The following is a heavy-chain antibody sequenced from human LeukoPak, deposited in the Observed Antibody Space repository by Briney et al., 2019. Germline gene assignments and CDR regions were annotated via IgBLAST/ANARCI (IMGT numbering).Heavy chain of an antibody. CDR1: GGTFSSYA. CDR2: IIPIFGTA. V-gene: IGHV1-69*05. CDR3: ARAWSSGWSYFDY. D-gene: IGHD6-19*01. J-gene: IGHJ4*02. Sequence: GASVKVSCKASGGTFSSYAISWGRQAAGQGLEWMGGIIPIFGTANYAQKFQSRVTITTDESTSTAYMELSSLRSEDTAVYYCARAWSSGWSYFDYWGQGTLVTVSS.